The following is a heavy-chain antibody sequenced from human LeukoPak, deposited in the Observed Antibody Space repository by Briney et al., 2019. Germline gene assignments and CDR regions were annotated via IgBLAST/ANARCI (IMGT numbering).Heavy chain of an antibody. V-gene: IGHV3-30*18. Sequence: GGSLRLSCAASGFTFSSYGMHWVRQAPGKGLEWVAVISYDGSNKYCADSVKGRFTISRDNSKNTLYLQMNSLRAEDMALYYCAKEAMVRGVIKYYFDYWGQGTLVTVSS. J-gene: IGHJ4*02. D-gene: IGHD3-10*01. CDR1: GFTFSSYG. CDR3: AKEAMVRGVIKYYFDY. CDR2: ISYDGSNK.